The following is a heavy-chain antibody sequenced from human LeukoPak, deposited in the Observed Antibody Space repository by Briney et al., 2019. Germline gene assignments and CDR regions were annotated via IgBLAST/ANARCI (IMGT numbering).Heavy chain of an antibody. CDR3: ARDLYGGSDAFDI. CDR2: IYTAGST. CDR1: GFTVSTNY. Sequence: GGSLRLSCAASGFTVSTNYMSWVRQAPGKGLEWVSVIYTAGSTYYADSVKGRFTISRDNSKNTLYLQMNSLRAEDTAVYYCARDLYGGSDAFDIWGQGTIVTVSS. V-gene: IGHV3-53*01. D-gene: IGHD3-16*01. J-gene: IGHJ3*02.